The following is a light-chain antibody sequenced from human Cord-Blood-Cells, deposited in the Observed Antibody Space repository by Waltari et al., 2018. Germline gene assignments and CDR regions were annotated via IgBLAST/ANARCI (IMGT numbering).Light chain of an antibody. V-gene: IGLV2-23*02. CDR2: EVS. CDR3: CSYAGSSTLV. J-gene: IGLJ3*02. CDR1: SSDVGSYNL. Sequence: QSALTQPASVSGSPGQSITISCTGTSSDVGSYNLVSWYQQHPGKAPNLMIYEVSKRPSVVSKRCSGSKSGNTASLTISGLQAEDEADYYCCSYAGSSTLVFGGGTKLTVL.